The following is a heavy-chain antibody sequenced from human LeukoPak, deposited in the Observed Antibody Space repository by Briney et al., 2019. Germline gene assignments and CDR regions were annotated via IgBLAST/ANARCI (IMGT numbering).Heavy chain of an antibody. CDR2: IYYSGST. CDR3: ARGDSYNLLGYFDY. D-gene: IGHD5-24*01. Sequence: SETLSLTCTVSGGSISSSSYYWGWIRQPPGKGLEWIGSIYYSGSTYYNPSLKSRVTISVDTSKNQFSLKLSSVTAADTAVYYCARGDSYNLLGYFDYWGQGTLVTVSS. J-gene: IGHJ4*02. V-gene: IGHV4-39*07. CDR1: GGSISSSSYY.